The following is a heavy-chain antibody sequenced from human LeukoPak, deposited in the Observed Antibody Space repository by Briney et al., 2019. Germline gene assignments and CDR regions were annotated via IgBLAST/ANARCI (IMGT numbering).Heavy chain of an antibody. D-gene: IGHD4-17*01. CDR3: ARHKGYGDYVDY. Sequence: PSETLSLTCSVSSGSISIYYWSWIRQPPGKGLEWIGYIYYSGSTNYNPSLKSRVTISVDASKNQFSLKLSSVTAADTAVYYCARHKGYGDYVDYWGQGTLVTVSS. J-gene: IGHJ4*02. V-gene: IGHV4-59*08. CDR2: IYYSGST. CDR1: SGSISIYY.